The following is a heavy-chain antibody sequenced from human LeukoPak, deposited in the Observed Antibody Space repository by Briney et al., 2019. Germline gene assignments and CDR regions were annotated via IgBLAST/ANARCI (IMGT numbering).Heavy chain of an antibody. CDR3: ARADYDTFTGYYRPTQN. V-gene: IGHV3-21*01. CDR2: ITSSSSYI. CDR1: GFTFRSYS. J-gene: IGHJ4*02. Sequence: PGGSLRLSCAASGFTFRSYSMVWVRQAPGKGLKWVSAITSSSSYIYYTDSVKGRFTISRDNAKNSLYLQMNSLRVEDTAVYYCARADYDTFTGYYRPTQNWGQGTLVTVSS. D-gene: IGHD3-9*01.